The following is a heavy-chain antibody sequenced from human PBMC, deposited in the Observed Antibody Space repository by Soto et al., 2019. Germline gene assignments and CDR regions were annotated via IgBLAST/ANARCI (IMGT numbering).Heavy chain of an antibody. Sequence: GWSLRLSCAASGFSFSAYWMHWVRQAPGKGLVWVSRISSDESSTSYADSVKGRFTISRDNAKNTLYLQMSSLRAEDTALYYCGRDRYGDIDTWGQGTLVTVSS. J-gene: IGHJ5*02. D-gene: IGHD4-17*01. CDR3: GRDRYGDIDT. V-gene: IGHV3-74*01. CDR1: GFSFSAYW. CDR2: ISSDESST.